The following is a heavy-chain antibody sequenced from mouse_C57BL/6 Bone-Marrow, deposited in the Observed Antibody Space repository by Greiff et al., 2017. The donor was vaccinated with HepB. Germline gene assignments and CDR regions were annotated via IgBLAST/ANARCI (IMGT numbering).Heavy chain of an antibody. Sequence: DVKLQESGPGLVKPSQSLSLTCSVTGYSITSGYYWNWIRQFPGNKLEWMGYISYDGSNNYNPSLKNRISITRDTSKNQFFLKLNSVTTEDTATYYCARDQAAIYYDYDGGAWFAYWGQGTLVTVSA. CDR2: ISYDGSN. CDR1: GYSITSGYY. J-gene: IGHJ3*01. D-gene: IGHD2-4*01. CDR3: ARDQAAIYYDYDGGAWFAY. V-gene: IGHV3-6*01.